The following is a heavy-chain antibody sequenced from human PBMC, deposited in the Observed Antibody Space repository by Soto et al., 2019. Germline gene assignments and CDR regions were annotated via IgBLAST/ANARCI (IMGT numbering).Heavy chain of an antibody. CDR3: SAGRDYSSYYMDV. CDR1: GFTVSSNY. CDR2: IYSGGST. Sequence: PGGSLRLSCAASGFTVSSNYMSWVRQAPGKGLEWVSVIYSGGSTYYADSVKGRFTISRHNSKNTLYLQMNSLRAEDTAVYCCSAGRDYSSYYMDVWGKGTTVTVSS. D-gene: IGHD6-13*01. V-gene: IGHV3-53*04. J-gene: IGHJ6*03.